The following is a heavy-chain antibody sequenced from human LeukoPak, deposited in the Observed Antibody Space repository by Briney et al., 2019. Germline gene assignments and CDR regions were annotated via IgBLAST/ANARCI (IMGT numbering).Heavy chain of an antibody. V-gene: IGHV4-59*01. CDR1: GGSSSRYY. D-gene: IGHD2-21*01. CDR2: IYYSGST. J-gene: IGHJ6*02. CDR3: ARVLAGYYYGMDV. Sequence: SETLSLTCTVSGGSSSRYYWSWIRQPPGKGLEWIGYIYYSGSTNYNPSLKSRVTISGGTSKNQFSLKLSSVTAADTAVYYCARVLAGYYYGMDVWGQGTTVTVSS.